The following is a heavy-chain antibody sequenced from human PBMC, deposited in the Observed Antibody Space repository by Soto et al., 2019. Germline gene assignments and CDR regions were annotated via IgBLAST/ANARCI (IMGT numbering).Heavy chain of an antibody. Sequence: GGSLRLSCAASGFTFSSYGMHWVRQAPGKGLEWVAVISYDGSNKYYADSVKGRFTISRDNSKNTLYLQMNSLRAEDTAVYYCVKASGYYDFWSGYYTTRYMDVWGKGTTVTVSS. D-gene: IGHD3-3*01. CDR3: VKASGYYDFWSGYYTTRYMDV. V-gene: IGHV3-30*18. CDR2: ISYDGSNK. J-gene: IGHJ6*03. CDR1: GFTFSSYG.